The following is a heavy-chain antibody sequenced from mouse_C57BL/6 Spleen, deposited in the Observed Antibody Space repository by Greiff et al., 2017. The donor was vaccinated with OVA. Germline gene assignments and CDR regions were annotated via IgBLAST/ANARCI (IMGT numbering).Heavy chain of an antibody. Sequence: QVQLQQPGAELVMPGASVKLSCKASGYTFTSYWMHWVKQRPGQGLEWIGEIDPSDSYTNYNQKFKGKSTLPVDKSSSTAYMQLSSLTSEDSAVYYFARGDYSNFLDYWGQGTTLTVSS. CDR3: ARGDYSNFLDY. V-gene: IGHV1-69*01. J-gene: IGHJ2*01. CDR1: GYTFTSYW. CDR2: IDPSDSYT. D-gene: IGHD2-5*01.